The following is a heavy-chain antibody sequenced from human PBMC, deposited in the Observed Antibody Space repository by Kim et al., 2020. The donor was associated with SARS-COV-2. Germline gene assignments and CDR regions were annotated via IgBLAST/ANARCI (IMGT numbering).Heavy chain of an antibody. D-gene: IGHD2-2*01. Sequence: SVKVSCKASGFTFTSSAVQWVRQARGQRLEWIGWIVVGSGNTNYAQKFQERVTITRDMSTSTAYMELSSLRSEDTAVYYCAASLVVVPAAIQTGLFRRIYYYMDVWGKGTTVTVSS. CDR3: AASLVVVPAAIQTGLFRRIYYYMDV. J-gene: IGHJ6*03. CDR1: GFTFTSSA. V-gene: IGHV1-58*01. CDR2: IVVGSGNT.